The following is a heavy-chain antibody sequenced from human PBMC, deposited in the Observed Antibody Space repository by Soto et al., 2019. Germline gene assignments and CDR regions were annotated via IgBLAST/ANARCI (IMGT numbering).Heavy chain of an antibody. CDR2: MSSEGTNK. V-gene: IGHV3-30-3*01. CDR1: EFTFRNYA. Sequence: QVQFVESGGGVVQPGTSLRLSCAASEFTFRNYAMYWVRQAPGKGLEWVASMSSEGTNKYYGDSVKGRFTISRDNSKNTLYLQMNSLRAEDTAVYYCASSLLDYWGQGTLVTVSS. J-gene: IGHJ4*02. CDR3: ASSLLDY.